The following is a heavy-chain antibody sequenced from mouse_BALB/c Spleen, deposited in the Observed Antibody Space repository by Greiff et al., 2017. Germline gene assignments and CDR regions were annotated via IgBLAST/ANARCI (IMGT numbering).Heavy chain of an antibody. CDR1: GFTFSSYT. CDR2: ISSGGSYT. Sequence: EVKLVESGGGLVKPGGSLKLSCAASGFTFSSYTMSWVRQTPEKRLEWVATISSGGSYTYYPDSVKGRFTISRDNAKNTLYLQMSSLKSEDTAMYYCTRDRGRYDLGYYAMDYWGQGTSVTVSS. J-gene: IGHJ4*01. CDR3: TRDRGRYDLGYYAMDY. V-gene: IGHV5-6-4*01. D-gene: IGHD2-14*01.